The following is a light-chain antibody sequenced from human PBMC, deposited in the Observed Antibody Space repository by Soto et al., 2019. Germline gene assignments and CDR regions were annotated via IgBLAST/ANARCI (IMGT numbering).Light chain of an antibody. J-gene: IGKJ1*01. CDR1: QDINNY. CDR3: QHYFEYPWT. Sequence: AIRLTQSPSSLSASTGDRVTITCRASQDINNYLAWYQQKPGRAPKLLIDAASTLLSGVPPRFSGSRSGTDFTLTITALQSDDFAIYYCQHYFEYPWTFGQGTQV. CDR2: AAS. V-gene: IGKV1-8*01.